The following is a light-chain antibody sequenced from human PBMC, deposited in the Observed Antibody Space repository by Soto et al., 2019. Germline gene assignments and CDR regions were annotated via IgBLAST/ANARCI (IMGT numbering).Light chain of an antibody. J-gene: IGKJ2*01. CDR3: QQYNNWPPKQYT. V-gene: IGKV3-15*01. CDR1: QSVSSN. CDR2: GAS. Sequence: EIVMTQSPATLSVSPGERATLSCRASQSVSSNLAWYQHKPGQAPRLLIYGASTRATGIPARFSPSGSGTEFSITIISLQSEYLAVYYCQQYNNWPPKQYTFGQGTKLEIK.